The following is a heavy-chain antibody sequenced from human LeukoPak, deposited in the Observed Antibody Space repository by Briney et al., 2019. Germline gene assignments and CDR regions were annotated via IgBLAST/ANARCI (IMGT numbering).Heavy chain of an antibody. V-gene: IGHV3-53*01. CDR2: VSTGGTT. CDR3: AKDLDGFGRKAFDI. J-gene: IGHJ3*02. D-gene: IGHD3-10*01. Sequence: GGSLRLSCAASGFTVSINYMSWVRQVSGAGLEFVSLVSTGGTTDYADSVKGRFTISSDNSKNPLYLQMNSLRVEDTAVYYCAKDLDGFGRKAFDIWGQGTMVTVSS. CDR1: GFTVSINY.